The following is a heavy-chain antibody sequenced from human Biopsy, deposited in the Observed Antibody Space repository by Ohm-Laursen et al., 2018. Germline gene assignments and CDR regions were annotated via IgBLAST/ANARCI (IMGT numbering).Heavy chain of an antibody. J-gene: IGHJ5*02. V-gene: IGHV4-39*01. CDR3: ARHPTGFWFDP. CDR2: IYNTETT. Sequence: GTLSLTCAVSGGSIRSSTTYYWAWLRQPPGKGLERIGSIYNTETTFYNPSLKSRVTISIDTSTNQFSLKVSSVTAADTALYFCARHPTGFWFDPWGHGTLVTVSS. CDR1: GGSIRSSTTYY.